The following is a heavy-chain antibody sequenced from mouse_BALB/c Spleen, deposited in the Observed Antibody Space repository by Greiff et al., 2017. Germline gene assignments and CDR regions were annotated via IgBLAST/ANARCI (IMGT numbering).Heavy chain of an antibody. CDR2: ISYSGST. CDR3: ARGGYGNWFAY. J-gene: IGHJ3*01. Sequence: VQLKESGPGLVKPSQSLSLTCTVTGYSITSDYAWNWIRQFPGNTLEWMGYISYSGSTSYNPSLKSRISITRDTSKNQFFLQLNSVTTEDTATYYCARGGYGNWFAYWGQGTLVTVSA. D-gene: IGHD2-10*02. V-gene: IGHV3-2*02. CDR1: GYSITSDYA.